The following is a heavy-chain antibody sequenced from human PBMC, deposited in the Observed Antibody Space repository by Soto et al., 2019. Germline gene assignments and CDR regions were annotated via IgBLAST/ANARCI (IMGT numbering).Heavy chain of an antibody. V-gene: IGHV4-61*01. J-gene: IGHJ4*02. Sequence: SEALSLTCTVSGGSVSSGSYYWGWVRQPPGKGLEWIGYIYYSGSTNYNPSLKSRVTISVDTSKNQFSLKLSSVTAADTAVYYCASALGYGDYEGYWGQGTLVTVSS. D-gene: IGHD4-17*01. CDR3: ASALGYGDYEGY. CDR2: IYYSGST. CDR1: GGSVSSGSYY.